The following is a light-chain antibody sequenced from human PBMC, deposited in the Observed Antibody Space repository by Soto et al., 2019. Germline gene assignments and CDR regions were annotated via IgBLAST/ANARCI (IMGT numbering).Light chain of an antibody. CDR2: DAS. Sequence: DIQMTQSPSTLSASVGDKVTITCRASQSITTWLAWYQQKPGKAPNLLIYDASSLESGVPSRFSGSGSGTEFTLTITSLQPEDFATYYCQQYNRPWTFGPGTRVDVK. J-gene: IGKJ1*01. CDR3: QQYNRPWT. V-gene: IGKV1-5*01. CDR1: QSITTW.